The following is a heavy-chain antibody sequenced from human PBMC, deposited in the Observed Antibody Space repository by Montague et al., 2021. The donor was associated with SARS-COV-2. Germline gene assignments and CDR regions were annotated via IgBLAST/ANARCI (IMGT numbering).Heavy chain of an antibody. Sequence: SETLSLTCAVYGGSFSGYYWTWIRQSPGKGLEWIAEINHSGTTNYNFNPSLRSRVTISVDTSKSQFSLKLSSVTAADTGVYYCARWDPQTLTLIGLRGKSARAYWGQGAIVSVS. CDR3: ARWDPQTLTLIGLRGKSARAY. J-gene: IGHJ4*02. V-gene: IGHV4-34*01. CDR1: GGSFSGYY. D-gene: IGHD4-23*01. CDR2: INHSGTT.